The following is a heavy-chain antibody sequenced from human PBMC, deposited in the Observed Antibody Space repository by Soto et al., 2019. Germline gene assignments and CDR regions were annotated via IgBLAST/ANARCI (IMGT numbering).Heavy chain of an antibody. CDR2: IKHTGDA. V-gene: IGHV4-4*01. CDR1: GDSIKTETW. Sequence: LSLTCAVSGDSIKTETWWSWLRQLPGTGLEWIGEIKHTGDANANPALRSRVSMSVDRTKNQFFLNLRSVSAADTAVYFCAREGSLHWFESWGQGTLVTVSS. CDR3: AREGSLHWFES. D-gene: IGHD2-15*01. J-gene: IGHJ5*01.